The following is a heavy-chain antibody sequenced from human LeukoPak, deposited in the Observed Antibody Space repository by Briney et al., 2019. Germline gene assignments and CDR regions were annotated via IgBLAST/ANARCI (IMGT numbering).Heavy chain of an antibody. CDR1: GGTFSSYA. V-gene: IGHV1-69*13. J-gene: IGHJ3*02. CDR2: IIPIFGTA. D-gene: IGHD1-7*01. CDR3: ARDRELSTNRAFDI. Sequence: ASVKVSCKASGGTFSSYAISWVRQAPGQGLEWMGGIIPIFGTANYAQKFQGRVTITADESTSTAYMELSSLRSEDTAVYYCARDRELSTNRAFDIWGQGTMVTVSS.